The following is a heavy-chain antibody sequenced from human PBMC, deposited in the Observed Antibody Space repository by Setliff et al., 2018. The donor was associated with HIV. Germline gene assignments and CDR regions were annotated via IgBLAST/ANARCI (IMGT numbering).Heavy chain of an antibody. CDR3: AKVPLFVGVPAALGGLDV. D-gene: IGHD2-2*01. CDR2: LSGSGRKT. J-gene: IGHJ6*02. CDR1: GFSFSLYA. Sequence: ETLSLSCKATGFSFSLYAMSWVRQAQGKGLEWVSSLSGSGRKTYYGDSVKGRFTISRDNSWDTVDLQMNTLRGEDTAVYYCAKVPLFVGVPAALGGLDVWGQGTTVTVSS. V-gene: IGHV3-23*01.